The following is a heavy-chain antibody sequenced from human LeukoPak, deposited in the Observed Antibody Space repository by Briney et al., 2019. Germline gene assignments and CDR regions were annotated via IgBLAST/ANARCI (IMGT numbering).Heavy chain of an antibody. CDR3: ARDPSYYYGSGSYKY. CDR1: GFTFTDYF. V-gene: IGHV3-48*04. Sequence: PGGSLRLSCAASGFTFTDYFMNWVRQASGKGLEWVSYISSSSSTIYYADSVKGRFTISRDNAKNSLYLQMNSLRAEDTAVYYCARDPSYYYGSGSYKYWGQGTLVTVSS. J-gene: IGHJ4*02. CDR2: ISSSSSTI. D-gene: IGHD3-10*01.